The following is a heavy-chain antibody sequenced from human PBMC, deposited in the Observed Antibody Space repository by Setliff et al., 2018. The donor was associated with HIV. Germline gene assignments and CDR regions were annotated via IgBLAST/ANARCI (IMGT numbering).Heavy chain of an antibody. V-gene: IGHV3-74*01. J-gene: IGHJ4*02. CDR1: GFPFSTYA. CDR2: IGPDGSET. CDR3: AANKMGLTPVDY. D-gene: IGHD2-15*01. Sequence: GSLRLSCAASGFPFSTYAMHWVRQAPGEGLVWISRIGPDGSETHYADSVKGRFTISRDNAKNTLYLQLNSLRAEDTAVYYCAANKMGLTPVDYWGQGTLVTVSS.